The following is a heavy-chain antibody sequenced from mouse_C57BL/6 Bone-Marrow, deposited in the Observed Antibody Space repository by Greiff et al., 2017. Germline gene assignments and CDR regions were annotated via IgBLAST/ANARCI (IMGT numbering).Heavy chain of an antibody. V-gene: IGHV1-78*01. CDR3: ARRGPNYGSSPYAMDY. CDR2: IYPRDGST. Sequence: QVQLQQSDAELVKPGASVKISCKVSGYTFTDHTIHWMKQRPEQGLEWIGYIYPRDGSTKYNEKFKGKATLTADKSSSTAYMQLNSLTSEDSAVYFCARRGPNYGSSPYAMDYWGQGTSVTVSS. D-gene: IGHD1-1*01. CDR1: GYTFTDHT. J-gene: IGHJ4*01.